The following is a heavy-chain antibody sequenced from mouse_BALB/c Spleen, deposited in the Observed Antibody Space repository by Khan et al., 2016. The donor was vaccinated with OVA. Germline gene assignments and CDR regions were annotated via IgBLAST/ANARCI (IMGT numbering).Heavy chain of an antibody. D-gene: IGHD1-2*01. CDR3: ARMNYFGYTFAY. V-gene: IGHV1-77*01. Sequence: QVQLQQSGAELARPGASVKLSCKASGYTFTDYYINWVKQRTGQGLEWIGEISPGSGDTYYNERFKGKATLTADKSSSTASMQLSSLTSDASAVYFGARMNYFGYTFAYWGQGTLVTVSA. CDR1: GYTFTDYY. CDR2: ISPGSGDT. J-gene: IGHJ3*01.